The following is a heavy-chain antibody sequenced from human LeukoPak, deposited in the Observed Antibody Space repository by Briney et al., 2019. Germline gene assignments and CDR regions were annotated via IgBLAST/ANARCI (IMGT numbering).Heavy chain of an antibody. CDR1: GGSISSGGYY. D-gene: IGHD3-10*01. V-gene: IGHV4-31*03. CDR3: ARERSWFGELQYYYYYMDV. J-gene: IGHJ6*03. CDR2: IYYSGST. Sequence: SETLSLTCTVSGGSISSGGYYWSRIRQHPGKGLEWIGYIYYSGSTYYNPSLKSRVTISVDTSKNQFSLKLSSVTAADTAVYYCARERSWFGELQYYYYYMDVWGKGTTVTVSS.